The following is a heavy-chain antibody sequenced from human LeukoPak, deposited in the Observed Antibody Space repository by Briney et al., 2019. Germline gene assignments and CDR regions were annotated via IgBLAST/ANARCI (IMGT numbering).Heavy chain of an antibody. CDR1: GFTFSNYW. J-gene: IGHJ3*02. V-gene: IGHV3-7*04. D-gene: IGHD2-2*01. Sequence: PGGSLRLSCAVSGFTFSNYWMTWVRQAPGRGLEWVANIKQDGSDKNYVDSVKGRFTISRDNAKNSLYLEMNSLGAEDTAVYYCARDESPRSGTTWYDGFDIWGQGTMVTVSS. CDR2: IKQDGSDK. CDR3: ARDESPRSGTTWYDGFDI.